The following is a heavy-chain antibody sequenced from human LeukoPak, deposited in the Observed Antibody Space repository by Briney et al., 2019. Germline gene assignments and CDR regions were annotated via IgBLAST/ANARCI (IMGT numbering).Heavy chain of an antibody. J-gene: IGHJ5*01. CDR3: ATPSNDYGDCIGP. V-gene: IGHV3-21*01. Sequence: GGSLRLSCAASGFTFSSYSMNWVRQAPGKGLEWISSISSSSSYIYYADSVKGRFTISRDNAKNSLYLQMNSVRAEDTAVYYCATPSNDYGDCIGPWGQGTLVTVSS. CDR2: ISSSSSYI. D-gene: IGHD4-17*01. CDR1: GFTFSSYS.